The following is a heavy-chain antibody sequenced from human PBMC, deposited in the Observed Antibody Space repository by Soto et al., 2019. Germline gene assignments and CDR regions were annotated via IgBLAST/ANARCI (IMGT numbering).Heavy chain of an antibody. CDR2: IERGDDDK. J-gene: IGHJ6*02. V-gene: IGHV2-70*13. Sequence: GPTLFNPTETLTLTCTFSRFALTSPLMPVIWIGQPGGKSLEWLALIERGDDDKYYSTSLKTRLTISKDTRKNQVVLNMANMDHAAPGNYYCERSIRGPRRFNGMDVWGPGTTATV. D-gene: IGHD1-20*01. CDR1: RFALTSPLMP. CDR3: ERSIRGPRRFNGMDV.